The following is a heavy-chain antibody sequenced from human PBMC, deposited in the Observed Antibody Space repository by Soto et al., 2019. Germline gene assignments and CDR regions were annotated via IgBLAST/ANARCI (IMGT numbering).Heavy chain of an antibody. Sequence: QVQLQESDPGLVKPSQTLSLTCTVSGGSISSGNYYWSWIRQPPGKGLEWIGYIYYSGSTYYNPSLKSRVTISVDTSKNQFSLKLRSVTAADTAVYYCAREGDAFGAPFDYWGQGTLVTVSS. V-gene: IGHV4-30-4*01. CDR3: AREGDAFGAPFDY. CDR2: IYYSGST. J-gene: IGHJ4*02. CDR1: GGSISSGNYY. D-gene: IGHD3-10*01.